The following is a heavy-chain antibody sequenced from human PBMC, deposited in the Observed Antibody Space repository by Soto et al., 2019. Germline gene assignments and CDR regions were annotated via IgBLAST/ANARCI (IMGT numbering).Heavy chain of an antibody. CDR2: IYYSGST. J-gene: IGHJ5*02. CDR3: ARAYSSGWYCSWFDP. V-gene: IGHV4-39*01. CDR1: GGSISSSSYY. D-gene: IGHD6-19*01. Sequence: QLQLQESGPGLVKPSETLSLTCTVSGGSISSSSYYWGWIRQPPGKGLEWIGSIYYSGSTYYNPCLKCRVTISVDTSKNKFSLKLSSVTAADTAVYYCARAYSSGWYCSWFDPWGQGTLVTVSS.